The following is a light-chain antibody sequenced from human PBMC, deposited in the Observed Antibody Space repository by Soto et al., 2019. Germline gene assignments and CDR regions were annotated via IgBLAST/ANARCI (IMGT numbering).Light chain of an antibody. Sequence: EIVLTQSPGTLSLSPGDRATLSCRASQSVTNSYIAWYQQKPGQAPRLLIYGASGRATGIPDRFTGSGSGTDFTLTITRLEPEDFAVYHCQQYGSSPWTFGQGTKVEIK. CDR2: GAS. J-gene: IGKJ1*01. V-gene: IGKV3-20*01. CDR1: QSVTNSY. CDR3: QQYGSSPWT.